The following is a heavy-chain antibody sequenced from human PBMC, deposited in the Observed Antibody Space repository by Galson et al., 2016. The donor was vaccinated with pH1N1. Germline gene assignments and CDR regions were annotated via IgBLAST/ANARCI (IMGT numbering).Heavy chain of an antibody. CDR2: ISYGGNNK. D-gene: IGHD4-11*01. Sequence: SLRLSCAASGFDFSTQAMHWVRQAPGKGLEWVAGISYGGNNKYYTDSVRGRFAISSDNSKDTLYLHMNTLRIEDTAVYRCASGDYSDYDTYYNGLGVWGQGTTVTVSS. CDR3: ASGDYSDYDTYYNGLGV. J-gene: IGHJ6*02. CDR1: GFDFSTQA. V-gene: IGHV3-30*09.